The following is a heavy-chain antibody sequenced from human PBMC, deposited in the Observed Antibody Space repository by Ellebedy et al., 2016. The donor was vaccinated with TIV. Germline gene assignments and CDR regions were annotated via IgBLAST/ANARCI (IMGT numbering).Heavy chain of an antibody. J-gene: IGHJ4*02. CDR3: ARAAGRVRGVIAS. D-gene: IGHD3-10*01. V-gene: IGHV1-46*01. CDR2: INPSGGST. Sequence: AASVKVSCKASGYAFTSYYMHWVRQAPGQGLEWMGIINPSGGSTSYAQKFQGRVTMTRDTSTSTVYMELSSLRSEDTAVYYCARAAGRVRGVIASWGQGTLVTVSS. CDR1: GYAFTSYY.